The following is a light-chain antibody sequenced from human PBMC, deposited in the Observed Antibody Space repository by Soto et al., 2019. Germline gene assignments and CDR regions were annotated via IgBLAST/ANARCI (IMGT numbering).Light chain of an antibody. CDR1: SRHSSYI. J-gene: IGLJ3*02. Sequence: QSVLTHSSSASASLGSSVKLTCTLSSRHSSYIIAWHQQQPGKAPRYLMKLEDSGNYNKGSGAPDRFSGSSSGADRYLTISNLQSEDEADYYCETWDSNTRVFGGGTKVTVL. V-gene: IGLV4-60*03. CDR3: ETWDSNTRV. CDR2: LEDSGNY.